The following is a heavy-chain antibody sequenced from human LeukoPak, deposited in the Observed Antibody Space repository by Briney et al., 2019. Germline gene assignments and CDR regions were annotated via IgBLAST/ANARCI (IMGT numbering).Heavy chain of an antibody. D-gene: IGHD6-19*01. J-gene: IGHJ4*02. CDR3: AKGGSSGWYEHIDY. V-gene: IGHV3-23*01. CDR1: GFTFSTYA. CDR2: ISASGVST. Sequence: GGSLRLSCAASGFTFSTYAISWVRRAPGKGLEWVSAISASGVSTYYADSVKGRFTISRDISKNTLYLQMNSLRADDTAVYYCAKGGSSGWYEHIDYWGQGTLVTVSS.